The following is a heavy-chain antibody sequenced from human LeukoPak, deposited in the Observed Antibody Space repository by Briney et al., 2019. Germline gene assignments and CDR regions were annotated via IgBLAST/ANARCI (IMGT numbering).Heavy chain of an antibody. J-gene: IGHJ4*02. CDR1: GFTFSSYA. Sequence: GGSLRLSCAASGFTFSSYAMHWVRQAPGKGLEYVSAISSNGGSTYYANSVKGRFTISRDNSKNTLYLQMGSLRAEDMAVYYCARGVVEMATGYDKAVYIAHFDYWGQGTLVTVSS. D-gene: IGHD5-24*01. CDR3: ARGVVEMATGYDKAVYIAHFDY. V-gene: IGHV3-64*01. CDR2: ISSNGGST.